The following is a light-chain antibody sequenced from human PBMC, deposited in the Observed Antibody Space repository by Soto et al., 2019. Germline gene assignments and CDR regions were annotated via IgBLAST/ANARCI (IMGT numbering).Light chain of an antibody. CDR3: QQYKNWPL. CDR2: GAS. J-gene: IGKJ5*01. Sequence: MMMTQSPAALSVSPGERVPLSCRTSHSVNSHVAWYQQPPGQAPRLLLYGASTRATGIPVRFSGSGFGTEFTLTISSLQSEDFAVYYCQQYKNWPLFGQGTRLEIK. CDR1: HSVNSH. V-gene: IGKV3-15*01.